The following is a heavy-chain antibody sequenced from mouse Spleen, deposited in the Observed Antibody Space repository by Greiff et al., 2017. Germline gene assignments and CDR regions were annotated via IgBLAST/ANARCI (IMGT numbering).Heavy chain of an antibody. J-gene: IGHJ1*01. D-gene: IGHD1-1*01. CDR3: ATTVVEYFDV. CDR1: GYTFTDYN. Sequence: EVKLVESGPELVKPGASVKMSCKASGYTFTDYNMHWVKQSHGKSLEWIGYINPNNGGTSYNQKFKGKATLTVNKSSSTAYMELRSLTSEDSAVYYCATTVVEYFDVWGAGTTVTVSS. CDR2: INPNNGGT. V-gene: IGHV1-22*01.